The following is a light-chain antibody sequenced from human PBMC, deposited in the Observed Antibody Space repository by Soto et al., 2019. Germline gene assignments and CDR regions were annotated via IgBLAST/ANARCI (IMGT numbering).Light chain of an antibody. V-gene: IGKV1-5*03. CDR2: KAS. CDR3: QQYKSYRP. J-gene: IGKJ1*01. Sequence: DIQMTQSPSTLSASVGDRVTITCRASQSINSWLAWYQQKPGKAPKLLIYKASSLESGVPSRFTGSGSGTEFTLTISSLQPDDFATYYCQQYKSYRPFGQGTKVEIK. CDR1: QSINSW.